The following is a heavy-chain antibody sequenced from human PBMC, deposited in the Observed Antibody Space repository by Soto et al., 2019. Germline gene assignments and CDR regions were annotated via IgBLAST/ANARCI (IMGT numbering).Heavy chain of an antibody. CDR2: ISGSGGST. V-gene: IGHV3-23*01. Sequence: GGSLRLSCAASGFTFSSYAMSWVRQAPGKGLEWVSAISGSGGSTYYADSVKGRFTISRDNSKNTLYLQMNSLRAEDTAVYYCAKAVGSSWYGGDWFDPWGQGTLVTVSS. CDR3: AKAVGSSWYGGDWFDP. CDR1: GFTFSSYA. D-gene: IGHD6-13*01. J-gene: IGHJ5*02.